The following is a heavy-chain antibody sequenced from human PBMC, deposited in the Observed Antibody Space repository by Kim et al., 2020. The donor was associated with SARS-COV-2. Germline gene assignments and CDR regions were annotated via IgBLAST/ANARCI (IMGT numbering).Heavy chain of an antibody. CDR3: ARGISGSPGVDY. J-gene: IGHJ4*02. V-gene: IGHV3-7*01. D-gene: IGHD1-20*01. Sequence: YVDSVRGRFSMSRGDAKNSVFLQMNSLRAEDAAVYYCARGISGSPGVDYWGQGTLVTVSS.